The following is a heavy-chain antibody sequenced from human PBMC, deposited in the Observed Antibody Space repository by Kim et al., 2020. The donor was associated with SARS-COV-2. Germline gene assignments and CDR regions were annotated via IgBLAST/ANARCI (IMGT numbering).Heavy chain of an antibody. Sequence: SETLSLTCAVSGVSISSSNWWSWVRQPPGKGLEWIGEIYHSGSTNDNPSLKSRVTISVDKSKNQFSLKLTSVTAADTAVYYCVRDQSYGDYRWAYFDLWGRGTLVTVSS. CDR3: VRDQSYGDYRWAYFDL. J-gene: IGHJ2*01. CDR2: IYHSGST. D-gene: IGHD4-17*01. CDR1: GVSISSSNW. V-gene: IGHV4-4*02.